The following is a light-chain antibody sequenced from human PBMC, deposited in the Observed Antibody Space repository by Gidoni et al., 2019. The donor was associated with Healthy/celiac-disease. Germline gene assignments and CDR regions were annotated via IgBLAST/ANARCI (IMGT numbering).Light chain of an antibody. CDR2: DAS. J-gene: IGKJ4*01. CDR1: QSVSSY. Sequence: ELVFTQSPATLPLSPGERATLSCRASQSVSSYLAWYQQQPDQPPRLLIYDASNRAPGIPARFSGSGSGTDFTLTISSLEPEDFAVYYCQQRSNWPLTFGGGTKVEIK. CDR3: QQRSNWPLT. V-gene: IGKV3-11*01.